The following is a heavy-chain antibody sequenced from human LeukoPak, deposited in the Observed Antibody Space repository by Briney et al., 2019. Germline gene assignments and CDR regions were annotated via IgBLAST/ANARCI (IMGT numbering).Heavy chain of an antibody. J-gene: IGHJ4*02. CDR2: IYHSGST. CDR1: GYSISSGYY. V-gene: IGHV4-38-2*01. Sequence: SETLSLTCAVSGYSISSGYYWGWIRQPPGKGLEWIGSIYHSGSTYYSPSLKSRVTISVDTSKNQFSLKLSSVTAADTAVYYCARHTQVYASFDYWGQGTLVTVSS. D-gene: IGHD2-8*01. CDR3: ARHTQVYASFDY.